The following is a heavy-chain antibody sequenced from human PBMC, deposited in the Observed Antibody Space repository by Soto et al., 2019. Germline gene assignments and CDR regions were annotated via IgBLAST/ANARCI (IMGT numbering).Heavy chain of an antibody. CDR2: ISYDGSNK. D-gene: IGHD3-9*01. CDR3: AKADRVGYYDILTGYYMGGLFDY. Sequence: QVQLVESGGGVVQPGRSLRLSCAASGFTFSSYGMHWVRQAPGKGLEWVAVISYDGSNKYYADSVKGRFTISRDNSKNTLYLQMNSLRAEDTAVYYCAKADRVGYYDILTGYYMGGLFDYWGQGTLVTLSS. CDR1: GFTFSSYG. J-gene: IGHJ4*02. V-gene: IGHV3-30*18.